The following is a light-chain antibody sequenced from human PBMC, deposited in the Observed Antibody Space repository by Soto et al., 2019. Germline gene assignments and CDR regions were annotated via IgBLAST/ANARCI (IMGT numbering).Light chain of an antibody. CDR2: LNSDGSH. CDR1: SGHSSYA. Sequence: QLVLTQSPSASASLGASVKLTCTLSSGHSSYAIAWHQQQPEKGPRYLMKLNSDGSHSKGDGIPDRFSGSSSGAERYLPISSLQSEDEADYYCQTWGTGIHVFGTGTKLTVL. CDR3: QTWGTGIHV. J-gene: IGLJ1*01. V-gene: IGLV4-69*01.